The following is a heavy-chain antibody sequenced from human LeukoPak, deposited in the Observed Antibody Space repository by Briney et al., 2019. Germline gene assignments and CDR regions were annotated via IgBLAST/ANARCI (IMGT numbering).Heavy chain of an antibody. CDR2: IKQDGSEK. CDR3: AKDILRDSSGYDGSHAFDI. J-gene: IGHJ3*02. Sequence: GGSLRLSCAASGFTFSSYWMSWVRQAPGKGLEWVANIKQDGSEKYYVDSVKGRFTISRDNAKNSLYLQMNSLRAEDTALYYCAKDILRDSSGYDGSHAFDIWGQGTMVTVSS. V-gene: IGHV3-7*03. D-gene: IGHD3-22*01. CDR1: GFTFSSYW.